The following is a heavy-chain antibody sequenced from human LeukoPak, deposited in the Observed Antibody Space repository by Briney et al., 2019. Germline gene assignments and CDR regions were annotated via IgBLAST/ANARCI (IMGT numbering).Heavy chain of an antibody. CDR3: ARDAQSGAFSDFDY. Sequence: GGSLRLSCAASGFTLGNYAIHWVRQLPGEGLEWVAIITHNGGTQYYADSVKGRFTISRDNSQSTVFLQMNSLRPEDTAVYYCARDAQSGAFSDFDYWGQGTLVTVSS. CDR2: ITHNGGTQ. V-gene: IGHV3-30-3*01. J-gene: IGHJ4*02. D-gene: IGHD1-26*01. CDR1: GFTLGNYA.